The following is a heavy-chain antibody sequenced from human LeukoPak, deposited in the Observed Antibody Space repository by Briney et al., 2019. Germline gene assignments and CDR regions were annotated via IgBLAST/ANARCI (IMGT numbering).Heavy chain of an antibody. D-gene: IGHD3-3*01. CDR1: GGSFSGYY. CDR2: ISHSGST. V-gene: IGHV4-34*01. CDR3: ARAYYDFWSGYYNWFDP. Sequence: SETLSLTCAVYGGSFSGYYWSWIRQPPGKGLEWIGEISHSGSTNCNPSLKSRVTISVDTSKNQFSLKLSSVTAADTAVYYCARAYYDFWSGYYNWFDPWGQGTLVTVSS. J-gene: IGHJ5*02.